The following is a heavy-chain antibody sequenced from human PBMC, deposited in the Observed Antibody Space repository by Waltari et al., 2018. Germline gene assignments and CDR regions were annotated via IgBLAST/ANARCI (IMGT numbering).Heavy chain of an antibody. D-gene: IGHD6-25*01. V-gene: IGHV4-38-2*02. CDR1: GHSVNNDFH. Sequence: QVQLRESGPGLVRSSETLSLPCTVSGHSVNNDFHWAWIRQSPGGGLEWIASIYHTGSSHYNSSLKSRVSISTDMSTKQFFLTLTHLTAADTAVYYCAEEGNTTAGLFDSWGQGTLVTVSS. CDR2: IYHTGSS. CDR3: AEEGNTTAGLFDS. J-gene: IGHJ4*02.